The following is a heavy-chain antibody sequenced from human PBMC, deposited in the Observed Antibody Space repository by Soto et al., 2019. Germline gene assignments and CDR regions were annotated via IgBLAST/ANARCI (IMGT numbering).Heavy chain of an antibody. CDR3: ARLRLGFGELSAIDY. V-gene: IGHV3-23*01. D-gene: IGHD3-10*01. J-gene: IGHJ4*02. CDR2: ISGTGYNT. Sequence: GGSLRLSCAASGFTFISYAMNWVRLAPGKGLEWVSAISGTGYNTYYADSVKGRFTISRDNTKNQFSLKLSSVTAADTAVYYCARLRLGFGELSAIDYWGQGTLVTVSS. CDR1: GFTFISYA.